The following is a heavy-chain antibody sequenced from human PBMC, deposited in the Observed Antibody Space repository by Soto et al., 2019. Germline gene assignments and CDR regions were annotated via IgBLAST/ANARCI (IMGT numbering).Heavy chain of an antibody. Sequence: PGGSLRLSCAASGFTFSSYSMNWVRQAPGKGLEWVSSISSSSYIYYADSVKGRFTISRDNAKNSLYLQMNSLRAEDTAVYYCARAVDYGGNSDWFDPWGQGTLVTVSS. CDR2: ISSSSYI. J-gene: IGHJ5*02. V-gene: IGHV3-21*01. D-gene: IGHD4-17*01. CDR1: GFTFSSYS. CDR3: ARAVDYGGNSDWFDP.